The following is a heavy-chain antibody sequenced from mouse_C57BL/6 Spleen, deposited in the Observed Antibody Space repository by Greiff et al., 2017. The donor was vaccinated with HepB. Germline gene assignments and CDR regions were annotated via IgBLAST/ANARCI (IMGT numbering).Heavy chain of an antibody. V-gene: IGHV1-53*01. CDR1: GYTFTSYW. CDR2: INPSNGGT. CDR3: ARSRDGYIYAMDY. Sequence: VQLQESGTELVKPGASVKLSCKASGYTFTSYWMHWVKQRPGQGLEWIGNINPSNGGTNYNEKFKSKATLTVDKSSSTAYMQLSSLTSEDSAVYYCARSRDGYIYAMDYWGQGTSVTVSS. J-gene: IGHJ4*01. D-gene: IGHD2-3*01.